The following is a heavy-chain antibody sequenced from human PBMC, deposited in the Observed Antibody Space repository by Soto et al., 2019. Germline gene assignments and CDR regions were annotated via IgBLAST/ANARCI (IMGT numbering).Heavy chain of an antibody. V-gene: IGHV2-5*02. CDR1: GFSLSTSGVG. Sequence: QITLKESGPTLVKPTQTLTLTCTFSGFSLSTSGVGVGWIRQPPGKALEWLALIYWDDDKRYSPSLKSRLTINKDTSKNQVVLTMTNMDPVDTATYYCAHHPYDTSGYLLDYWGQGTLVTVSS. D-gene: IGHD3-22*01. CDR3: AHHPYDTSGYLLDY. CDR2: IYWDDDK. J-gene: IGHJ4*02.